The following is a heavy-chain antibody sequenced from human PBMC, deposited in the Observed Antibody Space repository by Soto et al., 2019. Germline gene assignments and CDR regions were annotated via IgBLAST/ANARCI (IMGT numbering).Heavy chain of an antibody. CDR3: ARDRDDYGSGNYYNRIDF. Sequence: QVQLVQSGAXXKKPGSSVKXXXXASGGXFSTYAISWLRQAPGQGLEWMGGIIPIFGTPNYAQRFQGRVTITADESTSTAYMELSRLRSEDTAVYYCARDRDDYGSGNYYNRIDFWGQGTLVTVSS. J-gene: IGHJ4*02. CDR2: IIPIFGTP. D-gene: IGHD3-10*01. V-gene: IGHV1-69*01. CDR1: GGXFSTYA.